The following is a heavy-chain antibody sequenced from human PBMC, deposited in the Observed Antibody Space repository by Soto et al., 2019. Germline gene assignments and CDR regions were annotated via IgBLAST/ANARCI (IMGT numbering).Heavy chain of an antibody. D-gene: IGHD6-19*01. V-gene: IGHV3-23*01. CDR1: GFPFSSNA. CDR3: AKIAEAVAGTVYGY. Sequence: GGSLRLSGVASGFPFSSNAMGWVRKAPGRGLEWISGVSGGGGRTYYADSVKGRFTISRDNSKDTLYLQMSSLRAEDTAKYYCAKIAEAVAGTVYGYWGQGTLVTVSS. J-gene: IGHJ4*02. CDR2: VSGGGGRT.